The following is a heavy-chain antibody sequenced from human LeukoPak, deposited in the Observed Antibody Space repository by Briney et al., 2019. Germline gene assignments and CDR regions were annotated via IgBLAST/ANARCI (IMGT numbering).Heavy chain of an antibody. CDR2: INTDGSIT. CDR1: GFTFSSYW. J-gene: IGHJ4*02. V-gene: IGHV3-74*01. D-gene: IGHD2-2*02. Sequence: GGSLRLSCAASGFTFSSYWMHWVRQVPGKGLVWVSRINTDGSITTCADSVKGRFTISRDNAKNTLYLQMSSVSAEDTAVYYCARERDYCSGTTCYKPADYWGQGTLVTVSS. CDR3: ARERDYCSGTTCYKPADY.